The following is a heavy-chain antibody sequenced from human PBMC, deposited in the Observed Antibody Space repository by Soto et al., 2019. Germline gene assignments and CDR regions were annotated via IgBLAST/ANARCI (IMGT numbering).Heavy chain of an antibody. CDR3: AGLIVGASPPDS. CDR2: ISAYNGNT. V-gene: IGHV1-18*01. Sequence: QVQLVQSGAEVKKPGASVKVSCKASGYTFTSYGIIWGRQAPGQGLEWMGWISAYNGNTNYAQKVQGRVTMTTDTTTSTAYMELRSLRSDATAVYYCAGLIVGASPPDSWGQGTLVTVSS. J-gene: IGHJ4*02. CDR1: GYTFTSYG. D-gene: IGHD1-26*01.